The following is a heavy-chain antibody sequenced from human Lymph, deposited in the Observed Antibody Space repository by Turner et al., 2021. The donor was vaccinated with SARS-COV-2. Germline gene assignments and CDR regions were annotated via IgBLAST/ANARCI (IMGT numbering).Heavy chain of an antibody. Sequence: EVQPVESGGGLVQPGGSLRLSCSASGFTFSTYALHWVRQAPGKGLEYVSAISSNVGSTYYADSVKSRFTISRDNSKNTLYLQMSSLRPEDTAVYYCVKGDQYGGYHLDYWGQGTLVTVSS. D-gene: IGHD5-12*01. J-gene: IGHJ4*02. CDR2: ISSNVGST. CDR3: VKGDQYGGYHLDY. V-gene: IGHV3-64D*06. CDR1: GFTFSTYA.